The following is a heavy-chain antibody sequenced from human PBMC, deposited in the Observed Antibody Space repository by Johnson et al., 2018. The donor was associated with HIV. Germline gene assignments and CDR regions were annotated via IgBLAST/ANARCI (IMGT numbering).Heavy chain of an antibody. J-gene: IGHJ3*02. Sequence: QGQLVESGGGLVQPGRSLRLSCAASGFTFSSYGMHWVRQAPGKGLEWVSLIWSDGSSKYYVDSVKGRFTISRDNAKNSLYLQMNSRRAEDTAVYYCARLRAEAQFDAFDIWGQGTMVTVSS. CDR1: GFTFSSYG. D-gene: IGHD5-24*01. CDR3: ARLRAEAQFDAFDI. CDR2: IWSDGSSK. V-gene: IGHV3-33*01.